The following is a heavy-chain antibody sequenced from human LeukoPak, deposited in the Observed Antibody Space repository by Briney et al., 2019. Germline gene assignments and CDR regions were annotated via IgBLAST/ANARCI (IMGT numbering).Heavy chain of an antibody. CDR3: ARLHPVAGISY. CDR1: GGSISSSSYY. J-gene: IGHJ4*02. Sequence: PSETPSLTCTVSGGSISSSSYYWSWIRRPPGKGLEWIGYIYYSGSTNYNPSLKSRVTISVDTSKNQFSLKLSSVTAADTAVYYCARLHPVAGISYWGQGTLVTVSS. V-gene: IGHV4-61*01. D-gene: IGHD6-19*01. CDR2: IYYSGST.